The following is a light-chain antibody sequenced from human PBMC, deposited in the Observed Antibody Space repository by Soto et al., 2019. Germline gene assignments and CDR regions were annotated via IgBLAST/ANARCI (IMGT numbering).Light chain of an antibody. CDR3: QQRSNWAT. CDR1: QSGSGNF. J-gene: IGKJ3*01. CDR2: DAS. Sequence: DIVLTQSPGTLSLSPGETATLSCRASQSGSGNFLAWYQQKPGQAPRLLIYDASNRATGIPARFSGSGSVTDFTLTISSLEPEDFAVYYCQQRSNWATFGPGTKVDIK. V-gene: IGKV3-11*01.